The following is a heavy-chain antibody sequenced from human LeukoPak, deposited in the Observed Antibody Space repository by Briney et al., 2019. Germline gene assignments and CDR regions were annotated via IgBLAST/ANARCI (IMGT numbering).Heavy chain of an antibody. Sequence: GGSLRLSCAASGLSVSTNYMMGVRQAPGKGLECVSILYSSGSAYYADSVKGRFIISRDNSENTLYLQMNSLSAEDTAVYYCASLTGLYPWGRGTLVSVSS. D-gene: IGHD7-27*01. V-gene: IGHV3-53*01. J-gene: IGHJ2*01. CDR2: LYSSGSA. CDR1: GLSVSTNY. CDR3: ASLTGLYP.